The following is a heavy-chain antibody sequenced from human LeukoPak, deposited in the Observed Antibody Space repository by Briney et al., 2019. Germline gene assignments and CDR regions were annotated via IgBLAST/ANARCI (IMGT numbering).Heavy chain of an antibody. CDR2: IKSKTDGETI. J-gene: IGHJ1*01. V-gene: IGHV3-15*01. D-gene: IGHD3-10*02. CDR1: GFTFSDAW. CDR3: LFSIFQH. Sequence: PGGSLRLSCAASGFTFSDAWMSWVRQAPGKGLEGVGRIKSKTDGETIDYGTAMKDRFRISRDDSKNTLYLQMNSLKTEDTAVYYCLFSIFQHWGQGTLVTVSS.